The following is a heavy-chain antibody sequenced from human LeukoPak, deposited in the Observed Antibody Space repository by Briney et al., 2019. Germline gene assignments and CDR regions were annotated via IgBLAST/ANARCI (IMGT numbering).Heavy chain of an antibody. CDR1: GFTFSSYS. J-gene: IGHJ4*02. D-gene: IGHD1-26*01. CDR3: AKDRDLGGSSYYFDY. Sequence: PGGSLRLSCAASGFTFSSYSMNWVRQAPGKGLEWVSYISSSSSTIYYADSVKGRFTISRDNAKNSLYLQMNSLRPEDTAVYYCAKDRDLGGSSYYFDYWGQGTLVTVSS. V-gene: IGHV3-48*01. CDR2: ISSSSSTI.